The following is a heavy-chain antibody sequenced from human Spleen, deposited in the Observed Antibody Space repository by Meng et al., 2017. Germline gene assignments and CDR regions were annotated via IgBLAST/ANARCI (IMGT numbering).Heavy chain of an antibody. V-gene: IGHV3-21*04. Sequence: GESLKISCAASGFAFSAYNMNWVRQAPGKGLEWVSSISSGSTYIDYADSVKGRFTISRDSAKNSLYLQMSSLRAEDTALYYCARALYYSESSGYSYGMDVWGQGTTVTVSS. J-gene: IGHJ6*02. CDR2: ISSGSTYI. CDR3: ARALYYSESSGYSYGMDV. D-gene: IGHD3-22*01. CDR1: GFAFSAYN.